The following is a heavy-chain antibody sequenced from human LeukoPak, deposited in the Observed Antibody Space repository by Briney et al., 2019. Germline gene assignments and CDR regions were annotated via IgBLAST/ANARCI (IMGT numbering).Heavy chain of an antibody. V-gene: IGHV3-9*01. CDR3: AKDGLFGSGGTG. D-gene: IGHD6-19*01. J-gene: IGHJ4*02. CDR1: GFTFDDYA. CDR2: ISWNSGSI. Sequence: GGSLRLSCAASGFTFDDYAMHWVRQAPGKGLEWVSGISWNSGSIGYADSVKGRFTISRDNAKNSLYLQMNSLRAEDTALYYCAKDGLFGSGGTGWGQGTLVTVSS.